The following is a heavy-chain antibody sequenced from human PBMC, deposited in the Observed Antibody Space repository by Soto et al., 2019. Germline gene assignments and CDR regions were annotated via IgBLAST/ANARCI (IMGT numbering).Heavy chain of an antibody. D-gene: IGHD4-17*01. V-gene: IGHV4-31*03. J-gene: IGHJ2*01. CDR2: IYYSGST. Sequence: QVQLQESGPGLVKPSQTLSLTCTVSGGSISSGDYYWSWVRQLPGKGLEWIGYIYYSGSTYYNPSLKSRATVSIDRSENQFSLTLNSMTAADTAFYYCASGPSVTTVYWHFDLWGRGTLVTVSS. CDR1: GGSISSGDYY. CDR3: ASGPSVTTVYWHFDL.